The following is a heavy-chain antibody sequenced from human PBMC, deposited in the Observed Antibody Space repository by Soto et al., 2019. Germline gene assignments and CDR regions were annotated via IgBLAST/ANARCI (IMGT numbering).Heavy chain of an antibody. CDR2: INMDGSST. J-gene: IGHJ4*02. D-gene: IGHD2-2*01. V-gene: IGHV3-74*01. Sequence: GGSLRLSCAASGFTFSGDWMHWVRQAAGKGLVWVSRINMDGSSTNYADSVKGRFTISRDNAKNTPYLQMNSLRVDDTAVYYCARGPRGLYHHDYWGQGALVTVSS. CDR3: ARGPRGLYHHDY. CDR1: GFTFSGDW.